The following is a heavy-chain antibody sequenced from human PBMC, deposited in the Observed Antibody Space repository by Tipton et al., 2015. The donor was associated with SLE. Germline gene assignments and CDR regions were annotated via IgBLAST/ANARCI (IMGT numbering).Heavy chain of an antibody. CDR3: ARDWAVAGTYARYYFDY. CDR2: IYHSGST. Sequence: TLSLTCAVSGYSISSGYYWGWIRQPPGKGVEWVGSIYHSGSTYYNPSLKRRVTISVDTSKNQFSLKLSSVTAADTALYYCARDWAVAGTYARYYFDYWGQGTLVTVSS. D-gene: IGHD6-19*01. J-gene: IGHJ4*02. V-gene: IGHV4-38-2*01. CDR1: GYSISSGYY.